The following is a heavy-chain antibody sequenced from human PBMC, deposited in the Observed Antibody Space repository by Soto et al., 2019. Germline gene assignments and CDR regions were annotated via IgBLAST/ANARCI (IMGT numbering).Heavy chain of an antibody. V-gene: IGHV5-10-1*01. CDR2: IDPSDSYT. D-gene: IGHD3-22*01. CDR1: GYSFTSYW. Sequence: EVQLVQSGAEVKKPGESLRISCKGSGYSFTSYWITWVRQMPGKGLEWMGRIDPSDSYTNYSPSFQGHVTISADKSISTAYLQWSSLKASDTAMYYCARHSQYYYDSSGGFDYWGQGTLVTVSS. CDR3: ARHSQYYYDSSGGFDY. J-gene: IGHJ4*02.